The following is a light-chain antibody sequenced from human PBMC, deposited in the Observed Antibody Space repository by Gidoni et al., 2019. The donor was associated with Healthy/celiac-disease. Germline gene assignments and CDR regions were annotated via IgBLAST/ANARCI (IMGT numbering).Light chain of an antibody. CDR2: DAS. CDR3: QQYDNLPP. CDR1: QDISNY. V-gene: IGKV1-33*01. J-gene: IGKJ4*01. Sequence: DIQMTQSPSSLSASVGGRVTITCQASQDISNYLNWYQQKPGKAPKLLIYDASNLETGVPSRFSGSGSGTDFTCTISSLQPEDIATYYCQQYDNLPPFGGGTKVEIK.